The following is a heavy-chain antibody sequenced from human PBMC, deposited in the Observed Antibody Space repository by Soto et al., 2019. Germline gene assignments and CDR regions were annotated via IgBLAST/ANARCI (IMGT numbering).Heavy chain of an antibody. D-gene: IGHD6-19*01. V-gene: IGHV1-8*01. CDR1: GYTFTSYD. Sequence: ASVKVSCKASGYTFTSYDINWVRQATGQGLEWMGWMNPNSGNTGYAQKFQGRVTMTRNTSISTAYMELSSLRSEDTAVYYCARGRDRSGSFDIWGQGIMVTVAS. J-gene: IGHJ3*02. CDR3: ARGRDRSGSFDI. CDR2: MNPNSGNT.